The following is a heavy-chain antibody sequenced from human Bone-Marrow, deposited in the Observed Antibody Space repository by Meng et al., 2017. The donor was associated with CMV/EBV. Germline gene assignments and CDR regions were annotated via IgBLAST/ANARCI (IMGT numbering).Heavy chain of an antibody. D-gene: IGHD3-3*01. Sequence: LSLTCAASGFTFSSYAMHWVRQAPGKGLEWVAVISCDGSNKYYADSVKGRFTISRDNSKNTLYLQMNSLRAEDTAVYYCARALSYDFWSGYYTLGYWGQGTLVTVSS. CDR2: ISCDGSNK. V-gene: IGHV3-30*04. CDR3: ARALSYDFWSGYYTLGY. CDR1: GFTFSSYA. J-gene: IGHJ4*02.